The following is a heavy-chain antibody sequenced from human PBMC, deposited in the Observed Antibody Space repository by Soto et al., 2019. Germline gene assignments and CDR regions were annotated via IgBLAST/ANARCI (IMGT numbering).Heavy chain of an antibody. CDR3: VRSGTSSGRFSDY. D-gene: IGHD2-15*01. V-gene: IGHV5-51*01. CDR1: GYTFTSYW. Sequence: GASLKISCKGSGYTFTSYWIGWVRQMPGDGLEWMGVIYPSDSDIRYSPSCQGKVTISADKSITTAYLQWSSLKAADTAMYYCVRSGTSSGRFSDYWGQGTLVTVSS. J-gene: IGHJ4*02. CDR2: IYPSDSDI.